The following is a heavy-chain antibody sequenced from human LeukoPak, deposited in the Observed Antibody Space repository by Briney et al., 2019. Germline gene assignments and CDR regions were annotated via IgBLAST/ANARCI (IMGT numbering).Heavy chain of an antibody. Sequence: PGGSLRLSCAASGFTFSSYSMNWARQAPGKGLEWVSYISSSSSTIYYADSVKGRFTISRDNAKNSLYLQMNSLRDEDTAVYYCARDSSSWYHASFDIWGQGTMVTVSS. D-gene: IGHD6-13*01. J-gene: IGHJ3*02. V-gene: IGHV3-48*02. CDR1: GFTFSSYS. CDR3: ARDSSSWYHASFDI. CDR2: ISSSSSTI.